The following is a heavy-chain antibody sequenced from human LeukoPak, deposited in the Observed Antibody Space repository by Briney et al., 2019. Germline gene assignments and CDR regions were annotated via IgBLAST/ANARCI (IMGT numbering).Heavy chain of an antibody. CDR1: GYTFTSYG. CDR3: ARGRTAAAVKAFWFDP. D-gene: IGHD2-2*01. J-gene: IGHJ5*02. CDR2: ISAYNGNT. V-gene: IGHV1-18*01. Sequence: ASVKVSCKASGYTFTSYGISWVRQAPGQGLEWKGWISAYNGNTNYAQKLQGRVTMTTDTSTSTAYMELRSLRSDDTAVYYCARGRTAAAVKAFWFDPWGQGTLVTVSS.